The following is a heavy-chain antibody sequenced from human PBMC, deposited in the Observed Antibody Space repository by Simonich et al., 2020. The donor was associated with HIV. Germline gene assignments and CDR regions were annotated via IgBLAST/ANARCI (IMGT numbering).Heavy chain of an antibody. CDR1: GGSISSSSYY. J-gene: IGHJ6*03. CDR2: IYYSGGT. CDR3: AAMPYYYYYMDV. Sequence: QLQLQESGPGLVKPSETLSLTCTVSGGSISSSSYYWGWIRQPPGKGLEWIGSIYYSGGTYYNPSLKSRVTISVDTSKNQFSLKLSSVTAADTAVYYCAAMPYYYYYMDVWGKGTTVTVSS. V-gene: IGHV4-39*01. D-gene: IGHD2-2*01.